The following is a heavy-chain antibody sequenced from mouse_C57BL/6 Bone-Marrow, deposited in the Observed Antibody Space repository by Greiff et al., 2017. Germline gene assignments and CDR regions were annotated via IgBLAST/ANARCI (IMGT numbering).Heavy chain of an antibody. CDR2: IDPSDSET. D-gene: IGHD1-1*01. CDR1: GYTFTSYW. Sequence: QVQLQQPGAELVRPGSSVKLSCKASGYTFTSYWMHWVKQRPIQGLEWIGNIDPSDSETHYNQKFKDKATLTVDKSSSTAYMQLSSLTSEDSAVYYCARLSYDYGSSYGDYWGQGTTLTVSA. J-gene: IGHJ2*01. V-gene: IGHV1-52*01. CDR3: ARLSYDYGSSYGDY.